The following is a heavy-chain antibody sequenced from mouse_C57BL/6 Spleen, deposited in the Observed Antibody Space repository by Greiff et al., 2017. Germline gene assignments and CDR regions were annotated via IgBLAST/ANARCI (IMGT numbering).Heavy chain of an antibody. CDR2: ISSGSSTI. CDR1: GFTFSDYG. Sequence: DVMLVESGGGLVKPGGSLKLSCAASGFTFSDYGMHWVRQAPEKGLEWVAYISSGSSTIYYADTVKGRFTISRDNAKNTLFLQMTSLRSEDTAMYYCARPDYYGSSEGFDYWGQGTTLTVSS. J-gene: IGHJ2*01. D-gene: IGHD1-1*01. V-gene: IGHV5-17*01. CDR3: ARPDYYGSSEGFDY.